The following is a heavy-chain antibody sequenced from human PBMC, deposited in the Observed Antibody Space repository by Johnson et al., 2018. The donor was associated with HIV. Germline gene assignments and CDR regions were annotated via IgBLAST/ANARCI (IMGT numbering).Heavy chain of an antibody. V-gene: IGHV3-66*01. CDR1: GFNVSNNY. Sequence: MQLVESGGGLVQPGGSLGLACVGSGFNVSNNYMSWVRQPPGQGLEWVSTLYSSGSTYYADSVKGRFTISRDNSKNTLYLQMNSLRAEDTAVYYCAKDSEVSGYQPDAFDIWGQGTMVTVSS. CDR2: LYSSGST. CDR3: AKDSEVSGYQPDAFDI. D-gene: IGHD3-3*01. J-gene: IGHJ3*02.